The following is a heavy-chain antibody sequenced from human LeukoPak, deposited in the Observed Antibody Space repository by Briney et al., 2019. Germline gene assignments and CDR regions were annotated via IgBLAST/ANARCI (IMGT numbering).Heavy chain of an antibody. CDR3: VRGASGVDY. CDR2: ISTIT. CDR1: GFNFNSYG. V-gene: IGHV3-23*05. Sequence: GGSLRLSCVASGFNFNSYGMSWVRQAPGGGLEWVSGISTITSYADSVKGRFTISRDNSKNTLYLQMNSLRVEDTALYYCVRGASGVDYWGQGTLVTVSS. J-gene: IGHJ4*02.